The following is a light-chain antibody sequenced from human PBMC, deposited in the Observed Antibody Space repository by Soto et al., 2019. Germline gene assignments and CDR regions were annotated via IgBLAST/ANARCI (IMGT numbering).Light chain of an antibody. V-gene: IGKV3-20*01. CDR3: QQYGSSPPWT. Sequence: ELVLTQSPGTLSLSPGERATLSCRASESVSSSYLAWYQQKPGQAPRLLIFGASSRDTGTPDRFSGSGSGTDFTLTISRLEPEDFAVYYCQQYGSSPPWTFGQGTEVEIK. CDR2: GAS. CDR1: ESVSSSY. J-gene: IGKJ1*01.